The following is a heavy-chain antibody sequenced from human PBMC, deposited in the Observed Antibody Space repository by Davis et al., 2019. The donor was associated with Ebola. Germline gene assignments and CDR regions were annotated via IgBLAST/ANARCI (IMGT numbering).Heavy chain of an antibody. CDR3: ARELTGYYKGEGYFDY. CDR2: INPNSGGT. J-gene: IGHJ4*02. CDR1: GYTFTGYY. D-gene: IGHD3-9*01. Sequence: ASVKVSCKASGYTFTGYYMHWVRQAPGQGLEWMGWINPNSGGTNYAQKFQGWVTMTRDASISTAYMELSSLRSEDTAVYYCARELTGYYKGEGYFDYWGQGTLVTVSS. V-gene: IGHV1-2*04.